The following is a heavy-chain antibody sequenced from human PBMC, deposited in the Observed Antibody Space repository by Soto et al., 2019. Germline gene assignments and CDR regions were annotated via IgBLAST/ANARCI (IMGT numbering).Heavy chain of an antibody. CDR1: GGSFSGYY. J-gene: IGHJ6*03. D-gene: IGHD5-12*01. V-gene: IGHV4-34*01. CDR3: ARDQGYSGYDWIDYYYYYYMDV. CDR2: INHSGST. Sequence: SETLSLTCAVYGGSFSGYYWSWIRQPPGKGLEWIGEINHSGSTNYNPSLKSRVTISVDTSKNQFSLKLSSVTAADTAVYYCARDQGYSGYDWIDYYYYYYMDVWGKGTTVTVSS.